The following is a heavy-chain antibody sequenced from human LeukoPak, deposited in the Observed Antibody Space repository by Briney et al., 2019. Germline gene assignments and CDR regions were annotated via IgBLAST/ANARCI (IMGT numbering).Heavy chain of an antibody. J-gene: IGHJ4*02. D-gene: IGHD5-24*01. Sequence: ASVKVSCKASGYTFTSYGISWVRQAPGQGLEWMGWMNPNSGDTGYAQKFQGRVTMTRNTSISTAYMVLSSLRSEDTAVYYCARISNMATTPDSWGQGTLVTVSS. V-gene: IGHV1-8*02. CDR2: MNPNSGDT. CDR3: ARISNMATTPDS. CDR1: GYTFTSYG.